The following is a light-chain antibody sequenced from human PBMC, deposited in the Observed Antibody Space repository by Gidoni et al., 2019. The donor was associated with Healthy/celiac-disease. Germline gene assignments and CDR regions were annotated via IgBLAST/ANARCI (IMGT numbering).Light chain of an antibody. CDR2: LGS. Sequence: DIVMTQSALTLSVTTGEPASISCRSSQSLLHSNGYNYLDWYLQKPGQSPQLLIYLGSNRASGVPDRFSGSGSGTDFTLKISRVEAEDVGVYYCMQALQPWWTFGQGTKVEIK. V-gene: IGKV2-28*01. CDR1: QSLLHSNGYNY. CDR3: MQALQPWWT. J-gene: IGKJ1*01.